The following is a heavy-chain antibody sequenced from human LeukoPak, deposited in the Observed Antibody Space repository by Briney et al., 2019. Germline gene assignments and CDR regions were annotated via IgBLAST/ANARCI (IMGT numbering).Heavy chain of an antibody. Sequence: SGPTLVNPTETLTLTCTVSGFSLSNARMGVSWIRQPPGKALERLAHIFSNDEKSYSTSLKSRLTISKDTSKSQVVLTMTNMDPVDTATYYCARIGPLWFGELPHDAFDIWGQGTMVTVSS. CDR2: IFSNDEK. D-gene: IGHD3-10*01. CDR3: ARIGPLWFGELPHDAFDI. V-gene: IGHV2-26*01. CDR1: GFSLSNARMG. J-gene: IGHJ3*02.